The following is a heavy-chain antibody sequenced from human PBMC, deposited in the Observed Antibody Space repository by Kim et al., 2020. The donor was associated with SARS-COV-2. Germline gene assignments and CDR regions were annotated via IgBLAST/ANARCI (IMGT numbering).Heavy chain of an antibody. CDR2: IYYTGST. D-gene: IGHD3-10*01. J-gene: IGHJ4*01. V-gene: IGHV4-39*01. CDR1: GYSITTVCYY. CDR3: ARAWFVRLIRRSFDF. Sequence: SETLSLTCPVSGYSITTVCYYWGWLRQSPGKGLEWSGSIYYTGSTYYNPSLKSPVTLSADTSQNQFSLHTIPVTAADRAVYDCARAWFVRLIRRSFDFSG.